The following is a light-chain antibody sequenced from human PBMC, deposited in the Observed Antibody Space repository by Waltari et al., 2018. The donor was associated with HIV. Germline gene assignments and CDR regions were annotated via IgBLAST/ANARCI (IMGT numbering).Light chain of an antibody. J-gene: IGKJ1*01. V-gene: IGKV4-1*01. CDR1: QSVLYSSNIKTY. Sequence: DIVMTQSPDSLAVSLGERATINCRSRQSVLYSSNIKTYLAWFQQKPGQPPKLLIYCASTRQSGVPDQFSGSGSGTDFTLSISGLQAEDVAVYYCQQYYTTPRTFGQGTKVEIK. CDR2: CAS. CDR3: QQYYTTPRT.